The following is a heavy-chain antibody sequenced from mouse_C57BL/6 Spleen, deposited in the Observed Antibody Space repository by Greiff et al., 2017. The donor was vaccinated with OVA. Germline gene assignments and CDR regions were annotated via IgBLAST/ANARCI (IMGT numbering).Heavy chain of an antibody. CDR2: IYPGDGDT. CDR3: AKSGAMITRYYFDY. CDR1: GYAFSSSW. V-gene: IGHV1-82*01. D-gene: IGHD2-4*01. J-gene: IGHJ2*01. Sequence: QVQLQQSGPELVKPGASVKISCKASGYAFSSSWMNWVKQRPGKGLEWIGRIYPGDGDTNYNGKFKGKATLTADKSSSTAYMQLSSLTSEDSAVYFCAKSGAMITRYYFDYWGQGTTLTVSS.